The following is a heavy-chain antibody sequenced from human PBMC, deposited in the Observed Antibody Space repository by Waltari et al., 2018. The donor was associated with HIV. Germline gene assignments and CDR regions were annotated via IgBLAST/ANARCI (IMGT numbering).Heavy chain of an antibody. D-gene: IGHD6-19*01. Sequence: DVRLVESGGTLVQPGGSLRLACTASGFGFGTYSFNWVRQPRGKVLEWISYISSRGDTVYYADSVKGRFTISRDNAKNSLYLQMNSLRLEDTAMYYCASPAQAEGYWGQGTLVTVSS. CDR3: ASPAQAEGY. CDR2: ISSRGDTV. J-gene: IGHJ4*02. CDR1: GFGFGTYS. V-gene: IGHV3-48*01.